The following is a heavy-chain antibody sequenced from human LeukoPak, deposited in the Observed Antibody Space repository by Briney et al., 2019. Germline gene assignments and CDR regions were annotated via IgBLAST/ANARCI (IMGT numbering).Heavy chain of an antibody. CDR1: GFTFSSYS. CDR2: ISSSSSTI. CDR3: ARDGYSGYDASQGHFDY. V-gene: IGHV3-48*04. D-gene: IGHD5-12*01. Sequence: GGSLRLSCAASGFTFSSYSMNWVRQAPGQGLEWVSYISSSSSTIYYADSVKGRFTISRDNAKNSLYLQMNSLRAEDTAVYYCARDGYSGYDASQGHFDYWGQGTLVTVSS. J-gene: IGHJ4*02.